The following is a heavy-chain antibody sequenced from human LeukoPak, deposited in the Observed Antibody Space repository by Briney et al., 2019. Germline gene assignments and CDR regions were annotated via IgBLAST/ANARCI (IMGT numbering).Heavy chain of an antibody. V-gene: IGHV1-2*02. CDR1: GYTFTGYY. Sequence: ASVKVSCKASGYTFTGYYMHWVQQAPGQGLEWMGWINPNSGGTNYAQKFQGRVTMTRDTSISTAYMELSRLRSDDTAVYYCARGIHPGKLYYDSSRYDYWGQGTLVTVSS. CDR3: ARGIHPGKLYYDSSRYDY. CDR2: INPNSGGT. J-gene: IGHJ4*02. D-gene: IGHD3-22*01.